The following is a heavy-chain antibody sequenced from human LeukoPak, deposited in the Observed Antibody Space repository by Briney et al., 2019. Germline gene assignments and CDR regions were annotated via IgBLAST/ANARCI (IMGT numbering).Heavy chain of an antibody. Sequence: AETLSLTCTVSGGSISSYFWSWIRQPAGKGLEWIGRIYTSGTTNYNTTLKSRLTMSVDTSKNQFSLRLSSVTAADTAVYYCAREDPLVAARGLDYWGQGTLVTVSS. CDR3: AREDPLVAARGLDY. D-gene: IGHD2-15*01. J-gene: IGHJ4*02. V-gene: IGHV4-4*07. CDR2: IYTSGTT. CDR1: GGSISSYF.